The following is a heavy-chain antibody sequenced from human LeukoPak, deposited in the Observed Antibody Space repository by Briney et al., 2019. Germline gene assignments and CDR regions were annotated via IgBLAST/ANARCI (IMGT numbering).Heavy chain of an antibody. V-gene: IGHV3-23*01. CDR2: ISGSGGST. J-gene: IGHJ3*02. CDR3: AKDWVSNGGPHAFDI. Sequence: GGSLRLSCAASGFTFSSYAMSWVRQAPGKGLEWVSAISGSGGSTYYADSVKGRFTISRDNSKNTLYLQMNSLRVEDTAVYYCAKDWVSNGGPHAFDIWGQGTMVTVSS. D-gene: IGHD3-22*01. CDR1: GFTFSSYA.